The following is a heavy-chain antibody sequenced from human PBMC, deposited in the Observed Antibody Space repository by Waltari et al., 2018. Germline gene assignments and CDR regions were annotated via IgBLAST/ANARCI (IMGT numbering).Heavy chain of an antibody. CDR3: ARNYYGSGSYSIWFDP. CDR2: IYYSGST. Sequence: QLQLQESGPGLVKPSETLSLTCTVSGGSISSRSYYWGWIRQTPGKGLEWIGSIYYSGSTYSNPSLKSRVTRSLDTSKNQFSLKLGSVTAADTAVCYCARNYYGSGSYSIWFDPWGQGTLVTVSS. V-gene: IGHV4-39*01. CDR1: GGSISSRSYY. D-gene: IGHD3-10*01. J-gene: IGHJ5*02.